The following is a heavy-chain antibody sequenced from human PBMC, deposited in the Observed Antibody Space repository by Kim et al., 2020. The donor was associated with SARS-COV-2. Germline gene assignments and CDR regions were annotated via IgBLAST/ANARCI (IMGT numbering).Heavy chain of an antibody. D-gene: IGHD3-10*01. Sequence: ASVKVSCKASGYTFTGYYMHWVRQAPGQGLEWMGRINPNSGGTNYAQKFQGRVTMTRDTSISTAYMELSRLRSDDTAVYYCARGDYYGSGSYYTDLDYWGQGTLVTVFS. CDR3: ARGDYYGSGSYYTDLDY. J-gene: IGHJ4*02. CDR2: INPNSGGT. CDR1: GYTFTGYY. V-gene: IGHV1-2*06.